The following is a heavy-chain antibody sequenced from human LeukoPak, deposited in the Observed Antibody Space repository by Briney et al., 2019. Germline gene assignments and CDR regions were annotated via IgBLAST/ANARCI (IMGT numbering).Heavy chain of an antibody. CDR1: GGSISSYY. J-gene: IGHJ6*02. CDR3: ARYSGYYGSGSYYPYYYYGMDV. Sequence: SETLSLTCTVSGGSISSYYWSWIRQPPGKGLEWIGYIYYSGSTNYNPSPKSRVPLSVDTSKNQFSLKLSSVTAADTAVYYCARYSGYYGSGSYYPYYYYGMDVWGQGTTVTVSS. CDR2: IYYSGST. V-gene: IGHV4-59*01. D-gene: IGHD3-10*01.